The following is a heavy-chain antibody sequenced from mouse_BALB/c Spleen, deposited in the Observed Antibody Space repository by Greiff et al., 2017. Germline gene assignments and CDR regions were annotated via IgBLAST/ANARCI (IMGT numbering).Heavy chain of an antibody. CDR1: GFTFSSYG. D-gene: IGHD1-2*01. CDR2: ISSGGSYT. V-gene: IGHV5-6*01. J-gene: IGHJ2*01. CDR3: ARLPSITTATYYFDY. Sequence: EVQVVESGGDLVKPGGSLKLSCAASGFTFSSYGMSWVRQTPDKRLEWVATISSGGSYTYYPDSVKGRFTISRDNAKNTLYLQMSSLKSEDTAMYYCARLPSITTATYYFDYWGQGTTLTVSS.